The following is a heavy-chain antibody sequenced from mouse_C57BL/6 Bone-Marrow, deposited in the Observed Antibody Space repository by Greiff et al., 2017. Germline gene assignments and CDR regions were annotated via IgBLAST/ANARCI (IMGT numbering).Heavy chain of an antibody. J-gene: IGHJ2*01. CDR3: ARSSTFFYYFDY. CDR2: FHPYNDDT. V-gene: IGHV1-47*01. Sequence: VHLVESGAELVKPGASVKMSCKASGYTFTTYPIEWMKQNHGKSLEWIGNFHPYNDDTKYNEKFKGKATLTVEKSSNTVYLELSRLTSDYSAVXYCARSSTFFYYFDYWGQGTTLTVSS. D-gene: IGHD5-1*01. CDR1: GYTFTTYP.